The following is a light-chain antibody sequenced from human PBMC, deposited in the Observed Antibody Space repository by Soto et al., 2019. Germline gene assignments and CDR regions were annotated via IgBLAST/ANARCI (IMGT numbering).Light chain of an antibody. CDR2: EVS. V-gene: IGLV2-8*01. Sequence: QSALTQPPSASGSPGQSVTISCTGTSSDVGGYNTVSWYHQHPGKAPKLMFYEVSRRPSGVPHRFSGSKSGNTASLTVSGLQAEDEADYYCSSYAVSNNAVVFGGGTKLTVL. CDR1: SSDVGGYNT. J-gene: IGLJ2*01. CDR3: SSYAVSNNAVV.